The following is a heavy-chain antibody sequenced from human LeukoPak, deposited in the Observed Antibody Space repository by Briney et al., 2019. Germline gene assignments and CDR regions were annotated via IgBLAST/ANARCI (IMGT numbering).Heavy chain of an antibody. V-gene: IGHV1-69*04. J-gene: IGHJ4*02. D-gene: IGHD4-17*01. CDR3: ARPAYDYGDPILHVDY. Sequence: SVKVSCKASGGTFSSYAISWVRQAPGQGLEWMGRIIPIFGIANYAQKFQGRVTITADKSTSTAYMELSSLRPEDTAVYYCARPAYDYGDPILHVDYGGQGPLVTVSS. CDR1: GGTFSSYA. CDR2: IIPIFGIA.